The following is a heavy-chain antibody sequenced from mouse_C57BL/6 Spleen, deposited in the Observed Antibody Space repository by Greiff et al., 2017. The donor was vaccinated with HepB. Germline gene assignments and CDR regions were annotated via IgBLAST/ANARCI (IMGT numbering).Heavy chain of an antibody. Sequence: QVQLQQSGAELARPGASVKMSCKASGYTFTSYTMHWVKQRPGQGLEWIGYINPSSGYTKYNQKFKDKATLTADTSSSTAYMQLSSLTSEDSAVYYCATLYYYGSSSWFAYWGQGTLVTVSA. CDR2: INPSSGYT. CDR3: ATLYYYGSSSWFAY. D-gene: IGHD1-1*01. CDR1: GYTFTSYT. J-gene: IGHJ3*01. V-gene: IGHV1-4*01.